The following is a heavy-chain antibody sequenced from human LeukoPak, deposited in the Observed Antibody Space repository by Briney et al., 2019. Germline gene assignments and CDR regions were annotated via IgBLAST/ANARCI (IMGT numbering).Heavy chain of an antibody. D-gene: IGHD4-23*01. CDR1: GYTFTSYG. CDR2: MNPNSGNT. V-gene: IGHV1-8*02. CDR3: ARGDYGGNSIDY. Sequence: ASVKVSCKASGYTFTSYGINWVRQAPGQGLEWMGWMNPNSGNTGYAQKFQGRVTMTRNTSISTAYMELSSLRSEDTAVYYCARGDYGGNSIDYWGQGTLVTVSS. J-gene: IGHJ4*02.